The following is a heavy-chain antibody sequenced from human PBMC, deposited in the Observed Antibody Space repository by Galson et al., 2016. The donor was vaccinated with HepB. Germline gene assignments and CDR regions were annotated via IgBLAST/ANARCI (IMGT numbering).Heavy chain of an antibody. CDR1: GFAFSSHW. CDR2: INSDGTIS. CDR3: VRDHSVVPTTAYNWFDP. D-gene: IGHD4-23*01. Sequence: SLRLSCAASGFAFSSHWVHWVRQDLGKGLVWVSRINSDGTISNYADSVKGRFTISRDNAKNTLHLQMNSLRAEDTAVYFCVRDHSVVPTTAYNWFDPWGRGTLVTVSS. V-gene: IGHV3-74*01. J-gene: IGHJ5*02.